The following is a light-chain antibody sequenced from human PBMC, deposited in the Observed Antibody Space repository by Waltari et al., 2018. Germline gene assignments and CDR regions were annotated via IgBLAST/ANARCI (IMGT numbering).Light chain of an antibody. CDR1: TLGDKY. CDR2: QDH. Sequence: SYDLTQPPSLSVSPGQTATIACSGDTLGDKYVAWYQQKPGQSPVLLVYQDHKRPSGIPARFSGSNSGNTATLTISGTLSMDEADYYCQAWDSGPSGYVFGPGTRVTVL. CDR3: QAWDSGPSGYV. J-gene: IGLJ1*01. V-gene: IGLV3-1*01.